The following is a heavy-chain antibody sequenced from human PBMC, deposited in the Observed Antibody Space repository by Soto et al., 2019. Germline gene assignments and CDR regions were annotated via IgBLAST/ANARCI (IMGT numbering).Heavy chain of an antibody. CDR3: MGGDYDRHYYYGLDV. J-gene: IGHJ6*02. Sequence: DVQLVDSGGGLVKPGGSLRLSCAGSEFTFSDYSMNWVRQAPGKGLVWVSSMSGDSAYIYYADSVMGRFTISRDNDKNLLYLQTASLRDEKTAVYYCMGGDYDRHYYYGLDVWGQGTAVIVSS. CDR2: MSGDSAYI. D-gene: IGHD4-17*01. CDR1: EFTFSDYS. V-gene: IGHV3-21*01.